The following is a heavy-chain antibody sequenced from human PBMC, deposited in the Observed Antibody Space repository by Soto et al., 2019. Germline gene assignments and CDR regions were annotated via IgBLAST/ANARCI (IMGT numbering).Heavy chain of an antibody. CDR2: INSDGSDI. Sequence: EVQLVETGGGLVQPGGSLRLSCAASGFTFSTYWMHWVRQVPGKGLVWVSRINSDGSDISYADSVKGRFTISRDNAQNTGFLQMNSLRAEDTAVYYCASTLAMIRGHGMDVWGQGTTVTVSS. CDR3: ASTLAMIRGHGMDV. V-gene: IGHV3-74*01. CDR1: GFTFSTYW. D-gene: IGHD3-10*01. J-gene: IGHJ6*02.